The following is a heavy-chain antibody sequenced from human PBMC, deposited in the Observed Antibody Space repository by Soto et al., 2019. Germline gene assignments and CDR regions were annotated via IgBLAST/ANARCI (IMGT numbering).Heavy chain of an antibody. J-gene: IGHJ4*02. CDR3: ARDIGWYTFDY. CDR2: IKQDGSEI. D-gene: IGHD6-19*01. V-gene: IGHV3-7*01. Sequence: SLRLSCAASGFTFTRHWMSWVRQAPGKGLEWVAIIKQDGSEIYYVDSVKGRFTITRDNAKNSLFLQMNSLRAEDTALYYCARDIGWYTFDYWGQGNLVTVSS. CDR1: GFTFTRHW.